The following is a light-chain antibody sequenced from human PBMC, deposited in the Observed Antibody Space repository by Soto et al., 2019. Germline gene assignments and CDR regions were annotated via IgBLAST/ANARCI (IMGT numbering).Light chain of an antibody. CDR1: TSNIGRNT. J-gene: IGLJ2*01. CDR2: SND. CDR3: AAWNDSVNGL. Sequence: QSVLTQPPSASGTPGQRVTISCSGSTSNIGRNTVNWYQQLPGMAPKLLIYSNDHRPSGVPDRFSGSKSGTSASLAISGLRSEDEADYYCAAWNDSVNGLFGGGTKLTVL. V-gene: IGLV1-44*01.